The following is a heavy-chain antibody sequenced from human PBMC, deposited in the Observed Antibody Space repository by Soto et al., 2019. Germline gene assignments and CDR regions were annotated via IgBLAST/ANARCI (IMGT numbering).Heavy chain of an antibody. CDR2: VSTYNGNT. CDR3: ARDIGPSCSNDNCYFDY. J-gene: IGHJ4*02. D-gene: IGHD2-8*01. Sequence: GASVKVSCKASGYTFTTYGISWVRQAPGQGLEWMGWVSTYNGNTNYVQKFQGRVTMTTDTSTTTAYMELGSLRSDDTAVYYCARDIGPSCSNDNCYFDYWGQGTLVTVSS. V-gene: IGHV1-18*01. CDR1: GYTFTTYG.